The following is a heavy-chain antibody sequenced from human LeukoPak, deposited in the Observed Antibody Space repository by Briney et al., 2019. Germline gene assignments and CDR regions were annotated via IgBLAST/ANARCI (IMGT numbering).Heavy chain of an antibody. D-gene: IGHD2-2*01. V-gene: IGHV1-2*02. CDR3: AREYCSSTSCPYYYYYGMDV. J-gene: IGHJ6*02. Sequence: ASVKVSCKASGYTFTGYYMHWVRQAPGQGLEWMGWINPHSGGTNYAQKFQGRVTMTRDTSISTAYMELSRLRSDDTAVYYCAREYCSSTSCPYYYYYGMDVWGQGTTVTVSS. CDR1: GYTFTGYY. CDR2: INPHSGGT.